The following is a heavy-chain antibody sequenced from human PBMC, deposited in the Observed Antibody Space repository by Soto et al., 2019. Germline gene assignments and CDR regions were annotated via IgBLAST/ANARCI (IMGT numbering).Heavy chain of an antibody. J-gene: IGHJ4*02. CDR1: GGSIGSHY. V-gene: IGHV4-59*08. Sequence: QVQLQESGPGLVKPSETLSLTCTVSGGSIGSHYWSWIRQPPGEGLEWIGRASYSGSPNYNPSLTSRVXXSIATSKNQFSLKLTSVTAADAAVYYCARQWGGDYWGQGTLVTVSS. CDR3: ARQWGGDY. D-gene: IGHD3-16*01. CDR2: ASYSGSP.